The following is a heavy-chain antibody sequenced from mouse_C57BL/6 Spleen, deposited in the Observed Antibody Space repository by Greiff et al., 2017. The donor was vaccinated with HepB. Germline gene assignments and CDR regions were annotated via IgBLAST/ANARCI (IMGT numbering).Heavy chain of an antibody. D-gene: IGHD1-1*01. CDR2: IWGVGST. J-gene: IGHJ3*01. V-gene: IGHV2-6*01. CDR1: GFSLTSYG. Sequence: VKLMESGPGLVAPSQSLSITCTVSGFSLTSYGVDWVRQSPGKGLEWLGVIWGVGSTNYNSALKSRLSISKDNSKSQVFLKMNSLQTDDTAMYYCASDDGSRFPFAYWGQGTLVTVSA. CDR3: ASDDGSRFPFAY.